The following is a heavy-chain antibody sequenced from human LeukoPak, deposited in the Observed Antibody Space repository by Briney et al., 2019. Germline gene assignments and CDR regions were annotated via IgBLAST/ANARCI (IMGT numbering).Heavy chain of an antibody. CDR1: GYSFTSYW. CDR3: ARHVVSYGSVTRMGV. Sequence: GESLKISCKGSGYSFTSYWIGWARQMPGKGLEWMGIIYPGDSDTRYSPSFQGQVTISADKSISTAYLQWSSLKASDTAMYYCARHVVSYGSVTRMGVWGQGTTVTVSS. J-gene: IGHJ6*02. D-gene: IGHD3-10*01. V-gene: IGHV5-51*01. CDR2: IYPGDSDT.